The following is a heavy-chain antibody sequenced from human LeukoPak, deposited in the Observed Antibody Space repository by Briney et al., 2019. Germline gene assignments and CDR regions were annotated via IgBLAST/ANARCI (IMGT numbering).Heavy chain of an antibody. V-gene: IGHV3-23*02. J-gene: IGHJ4*02. CDR3: AKQLGYCSDGSCYFPY. CDR2: ISNNGGYT. Sequence: HXGGSLRLSCAASGFTFSSSAMSWVRQDGGKGMEWVSAISNNGGYTYYGESVQGRLTISRENYKRRMCMEMNSLRGEETAVYYCAKQLGYCSDGSCYFPYWGQGTLVTVSS. CDR1: GFTFSSSA. D-gene: IGHD2-15*01.